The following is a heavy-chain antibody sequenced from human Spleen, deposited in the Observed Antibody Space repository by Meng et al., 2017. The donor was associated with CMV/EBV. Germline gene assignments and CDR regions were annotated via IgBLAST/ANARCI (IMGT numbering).Heavy chain of an antibody. Sequence: ESLKISCAASGFTFSSYSMNWVRQAPGKGLEWVSYISSSSSTIYYADSVKGRFTISRDNSKNTLYLQMNSLRAEDTAVYYCAKASGSLYWYFDLWGRGTLVTVSS. CDR2: ISSSSSTI. D-gene: IGHD1-26*01. V-gene: IGHV3-48*01. J-gene: IGHJ2*01. CDR3: AKASGSLYWYFDL. CDR1: GFTFSSYS.